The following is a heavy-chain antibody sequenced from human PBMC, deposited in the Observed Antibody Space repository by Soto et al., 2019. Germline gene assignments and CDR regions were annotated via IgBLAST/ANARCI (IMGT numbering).Heavy chain of an antibody. CDR3: ARIRAIVVVPAAMGVGAFDI. CDR2: IYYSGST. V-gene: IGHV4-39*01. CDR1: GGSISSSSYY. Sequence: SETLSLTCTVSGGSISSSSYYWGWIRQPPGKGLGWIGRIYYSGSTYYNPSLKSRVNIYVDTSKIQFSLKLCSVTAADTAVYYCARIRAIVVVPAAMGVGAFDIWGQGTMVT. J-gene: IGHJ3*02. D-gene: IGHD2-2*01.